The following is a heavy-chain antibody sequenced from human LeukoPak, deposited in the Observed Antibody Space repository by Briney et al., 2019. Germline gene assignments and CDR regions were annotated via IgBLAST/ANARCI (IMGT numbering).Heavy chain of an antibody. CDR1: GYTFTSYY. Sequence: ASVTVSCKASGYTFTSYYMHWVRQAPGQGLGWMGIINPSGGSTSYAQKFQGRVTMTRDTSTSTVYMELSSLRSEDTAVYYCARDAVAGLDGDYWGQGTLVTVSS. D-gene: IGHD6-19*01. J-gene: IGHJ4*02. CDR2: INPSGGST. V-gene: IGHV1-46*01. CDR3: ARDAVAGLDGDY.